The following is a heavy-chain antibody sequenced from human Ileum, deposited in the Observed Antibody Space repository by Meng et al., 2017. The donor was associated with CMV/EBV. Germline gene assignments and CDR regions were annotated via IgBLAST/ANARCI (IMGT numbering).Heavy chain of an antibody. CDR3: GRDLHIPGHPDFIDY. CDR1: GFTFRNYW. D-gene: IGHD3-16*01. V-gene: IGHV3-74*01. CDR2: VDTDGSNR. Sequence: EVQLVESGVGLVEAGGSLRLSCAASGFTFRNYWMHWVRQVPGKGLVWVSRVDTDGSNRHYADSVKGRFTISRDNAKDTVYLQINNVRAEDTAVYYCGRDLHIPGHPDFIDYWGQGALVTVSS. J-gene: IGHJ4*02.